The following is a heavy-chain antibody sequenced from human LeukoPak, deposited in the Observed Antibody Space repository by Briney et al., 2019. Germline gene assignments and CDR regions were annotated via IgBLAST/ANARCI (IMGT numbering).Heavy chain of an antibody. D-gene: IGHD2-21*02. J-gene: IGHJ4*02. CDR1: LGSISSSDYY. V-gene: IGHV4-39*07. CDR3: ARGARSPLPVTDSGDY. CDR2: MFYNGAT. Sequence: SETLSLTCSVSLGSISSSDYYWGWIRQSPGKGLEWIGTMFYNGATKTNPSLSSRVSMSIDTSMNQFSLKLRSVTAADTAVYCARGARSPLPVTDSGDYWGQGTLVTVSS.